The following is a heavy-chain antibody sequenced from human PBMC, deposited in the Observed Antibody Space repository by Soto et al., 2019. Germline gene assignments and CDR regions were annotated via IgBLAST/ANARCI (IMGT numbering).Heavy chain of an antibody. D-gene: IGHD6-19*01. CDR1: GFIFSSYD. J-gene: IGHJ4*02. Sequence: EVQLLESGGGLVQPGGSLRLSCAASGFIFSSYDMTWVRQAPGKGMEWVSAISRSGSNTYYADSVRGRFTISRDNSKNTVNLQMSSLRVEDTAVYYCVKEGQQWQAQGAYWGQGTLVTVSS. V-gene: IGHV3-23*01. CDR2: ISRSGSNT. CDR3: VKEGQQWQAQGAY.